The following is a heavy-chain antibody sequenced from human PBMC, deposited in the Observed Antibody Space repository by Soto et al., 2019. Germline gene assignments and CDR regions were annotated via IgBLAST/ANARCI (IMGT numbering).Heavy chain of an antibody. J-gene: IGHJ4*02. V-gene: IGHV1-24*01. Sequence: ASVKVSCKVSGYALTELSMHWVRQAPGKGLEWMGGFDPEDGETIYAQKFQGRVTMTEDTSTDTAYMELSSLRSEDTAVYYCATGALYYDFWSGINIDYWGQGTLVTVSS. CDR1: GYALTELS. CDR3: ATGALYYDFWSGINIDY. CDR2: FDPEDGET. D-gene: IGHD3-3*01.